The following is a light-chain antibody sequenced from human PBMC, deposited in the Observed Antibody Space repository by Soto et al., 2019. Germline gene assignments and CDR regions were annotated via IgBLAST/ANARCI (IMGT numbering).Light chain of an antibody. V-gene: IGLV1-44*01. CDR1: RSNIGRNT. CDR3: AAWGDSLNGFV. CDR2: SNN. J-gene: IGLJ1*01. Sequence: QSALNQPPSATGAPGEGGTLSSSGSRSNIGRNTVKWYQQPPGTAPTPLIYSNNQRPPGVPDRFSRSQSGPPAPLALSWPQFWDEGDYYWAAWGDSLNGFVFGTGTKVTVL.